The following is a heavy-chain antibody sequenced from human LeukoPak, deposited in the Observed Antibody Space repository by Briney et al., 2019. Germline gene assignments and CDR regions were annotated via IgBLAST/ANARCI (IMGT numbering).Heavy chain of an antibody. V-gene: IGHV3-7*03. D-gene: IGHD3-22*01. CDR1: GFTFSSYA. CDR2: IKQDGSEK. J-gene: IGHJ5*02. CDR3: ARDLYYDSSGYRGFDP. Sequence: GGSLRLSCAASGFTFSSYAMSWVRQAPGKGLEWVANIKQDGSEKYYVDSVKGRFTISRDNAKNSLYLQMNSLRAEDTAVYYCARDLYYDSSGYRGFDPWGQGTLVTVSS.